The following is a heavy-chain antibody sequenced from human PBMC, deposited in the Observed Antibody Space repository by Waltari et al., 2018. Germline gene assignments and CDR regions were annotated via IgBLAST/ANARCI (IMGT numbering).Heavy chain of an antibody. CDR1: GFTFSSYA. D-gene: IGHD3-3*01. J-gene: IGHJ3*02. CDR2: ISDDGSNK. Sequence: QVQLVESGGGVVQPGRSLRLSCAASGFTFSSYAMHWVRQAPGKGLEWVAVISDDGSNKYYADSVKGRFTISRDNSKNTLYLQMNSLRAEDTAVYYCARDHGTYYDFWSGYWDAFDIWGQGTMVTVSS. V-gene: IGHV3-30*01. CDR3: ARDHGTYYDFWSGYWDAFDI.